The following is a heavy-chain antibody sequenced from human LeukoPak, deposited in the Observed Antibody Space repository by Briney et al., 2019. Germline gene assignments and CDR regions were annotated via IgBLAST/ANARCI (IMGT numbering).Heavy chain of an antibody. V-gene: IGHV4-59*01. CDR1: GGSISRYY. CDR3: ARTDNYYYYYGMDV. CDR2: IYYSGST. J-gene: IGHJ6*02. Sequence: SETLSLTCTVPGGSISRYYWNWIRQPPGQGLEWIGYIYYSGSTIYNPSLKSRVTISIDTSKNQFSLKLTSLTAADTAVYYCARTDNYYYYYGMDVWGQGTTVTVSS.